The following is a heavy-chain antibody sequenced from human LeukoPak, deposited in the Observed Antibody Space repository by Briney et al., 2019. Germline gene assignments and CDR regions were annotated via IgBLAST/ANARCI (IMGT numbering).Heavy chain of an antibody. J-gene: IGHJ4*02. Sequence: PGGSLRLSCAASGFTFSSYEMNWVRQAPGKGLEWVSGISWNSKTIGYADSVKGRFTISRDNAKNSLYLKMNSLRAEDTALYYCVKDRGYVWGSYRRFGYFDYWGQGILVTVSS. CDR1: GFTFSSYE. CDR2: ISWNSKTI. D-gene: IGHD3-16*02. CDR3: VKDRGYVWGSYRRFGYFDY. V-gene: IGHV3-9*01.